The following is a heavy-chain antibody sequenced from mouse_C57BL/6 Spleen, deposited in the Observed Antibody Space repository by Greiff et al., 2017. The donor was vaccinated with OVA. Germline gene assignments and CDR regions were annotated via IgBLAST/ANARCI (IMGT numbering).Heavy chain of an antibody. V-gene: IGHV5-17*01. CDR3: ARRFPDYYYGSSYGYAMDY. CDR2: ISSGSSTI. CDR1: GFTFSDYG. Sequence: EVQLVESGGGLVKPGGSLKLSCAASGFTFSDYGMHWVRQAPEKGLEWVAYISSGSSTIYYADTVKGRFTISRDNAKNTLFLQMTSLRSEDTAMYYCARRFPDYYYGSSYGYAMDYWGQGTSVTVSS. J-gene: IGHJ4*01. D-gene: IGHD1-1*01.